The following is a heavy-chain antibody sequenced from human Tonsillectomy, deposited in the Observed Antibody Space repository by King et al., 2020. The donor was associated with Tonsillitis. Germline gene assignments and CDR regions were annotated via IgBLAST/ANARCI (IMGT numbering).Heavy chain of an antibody. Sequence: QLVQSGGGVVQPGRSLRLSCVASGFTFSSYAFHWVRQAPGQGLDWMASISYDGNDEYYADSVKGRFSISRDNSKNTLYLQMNSLRVEDTAVYYCARVKGLYSSPYQEYFQQLGQGTLVTVSS. V-gene: IGHV3-30*04. CDR2: ISYDGNDE. D-gene: IGHD6-6*01. J-gene: IGHJ1*01. CDR3: ARVKGLYSSPYQEYFQQ. CDR1: GFTFSSYA.